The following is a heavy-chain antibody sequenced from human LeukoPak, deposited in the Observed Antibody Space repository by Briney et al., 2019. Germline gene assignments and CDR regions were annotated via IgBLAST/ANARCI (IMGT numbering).Heavy chain of an antibody. CDR3: ARLGVVAATAFDY. D-gene: IGHD2-15*01. V-gene: IGHV4-34*01. CDR1: GGSLSGYY. J-gene: IGHJ4*02. CDR2: INHDGSP. Sequence: SETLSLTCAVYGGSLSGYYWNWIRQPPGKGLEWIGEINHDGSPNYNPSLKSRVTISVDTSKNQFSLKLSSVTAADTAVYYCARLGVVAATAFDYWGQGTLVTVSS.